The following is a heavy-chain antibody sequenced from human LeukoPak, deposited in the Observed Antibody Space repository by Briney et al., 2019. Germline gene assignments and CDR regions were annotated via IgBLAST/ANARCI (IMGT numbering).Heavy chain of an antibody. J-gene: IGHJ4*02. D-gene: IGHD6-6*01. V-gene: IGHV3-33*01. CDR2: IWYDGSNE. Sequence: GRSLRLSCAASGFSFRGNAMHWVRQAPGKGLEWLAIIWYDGSNEYYADSVKGRFTISRDNSRNTLYLQMNSLRAEDTALYYCARGGMSARPDYWGQGTLVTVSS. CDR3: ARGGMSARPDY. CDR1: GFSFRGNA.